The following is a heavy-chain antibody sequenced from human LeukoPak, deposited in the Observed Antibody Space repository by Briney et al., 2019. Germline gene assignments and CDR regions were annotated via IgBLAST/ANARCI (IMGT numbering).Heavy chain of an antibody. CDR1: GFTFSDYY. Sequence: SGGSLRLSCAASGFTFSDYYMSWIRQAPGKGLEWVSYISSSGSTIYYADSVKGRFTISRDNAKNSLYLQMNSLRAEDTAVYYCARARRDGYIYFDYWGQGTLVTVSS. J-gene: IGHJ4*02. CDR3: ARARRDGYIYFDY. V-gene: IGHV3-11*01. D-gene: IGHD5-24*01. CDR2: ISSSGSTI.